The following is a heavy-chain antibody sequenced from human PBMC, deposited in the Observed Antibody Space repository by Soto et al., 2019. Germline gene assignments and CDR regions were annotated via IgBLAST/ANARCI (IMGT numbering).Heavy chain of an antibody. CDR3: PSQYGGYGGFDT. CDR2: IYSGGSK. Sequence: EVQLVESGGGLVQPGGSLRLACAASGLTVSSNYMNWVRQAPGKGLEWVSVIYSGGSKYYADSVKGRFTISRDNSKTTLDLQLNSLGAEDTAVYYCPSQYGGYGGFDTWGQGTAVSVSS. V-gene: IGHV3-66*04. CDR1: GLTVSSNY. D-gene: IGHD5-18*01. J-gene: IGHJ5*02.